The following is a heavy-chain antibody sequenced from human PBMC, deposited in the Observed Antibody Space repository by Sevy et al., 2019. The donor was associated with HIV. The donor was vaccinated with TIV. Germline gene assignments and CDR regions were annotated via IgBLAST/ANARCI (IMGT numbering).Heavy chain of an antibody. Sequence: GGSLRLSCAASGFTFSSYNMNWVRQAPGKGLEWVSSISSSSTYIYYAYSVQGGFNTSRDKAKNSPFLQMNSLRAEDTAVYHCARDFGPGIAAAPALWGRGTLVTVSS. CDR2: ISSSSTYI. V-gene: IGHV3-21*01. CDR3: ARDFGPGIAAAPAL. D-gene: IGHD6-13*01. J-gene: IGHJ2*01. CDR1: GFTFSSYN.